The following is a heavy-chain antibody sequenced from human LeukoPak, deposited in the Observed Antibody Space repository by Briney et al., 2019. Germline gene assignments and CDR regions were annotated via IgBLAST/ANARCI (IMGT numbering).Heavy chain of an antibody. CDR2: VYSGGSI. CDR3: ARSYNSAWLDY. V-gene: IGHV3-53*04. J-gene: IGHJ4*02. D-gene: IGHD6-19*01. Sequence: GGSLRLSCAASGFTFSSSYMSWVRQAPGKGLEWVSIVYSGGSIYYADSVKGRFTTSRRNSNNTLDLQMNSLRTEDTAMYYCARSYNSAWLDYWGQGTLVTVSS. CDR1: GFTFSSSY.